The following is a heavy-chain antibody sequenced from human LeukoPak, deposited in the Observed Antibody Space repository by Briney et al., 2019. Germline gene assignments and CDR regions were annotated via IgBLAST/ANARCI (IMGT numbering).Heavy chain of an antibody. CDR1: GFTFSSYG. CDR3: AKSYYYDSSGQYFDY. J-gene: IGHJ4*02. D-gene: IGHD3-22*01. CDR2: ISYDGSNK. V-gene: IGHV3-30*18. Sequence: GGSLRLSCAASGFTFSSYGMHWVGQAPGKGLEWVSVISYDGSNKYYADSVKGRFTISRDNSKNTLYLQMNSLRAEDTAVYYCAKSYYYDSSGQYFDYWGQGTLVTVSS.